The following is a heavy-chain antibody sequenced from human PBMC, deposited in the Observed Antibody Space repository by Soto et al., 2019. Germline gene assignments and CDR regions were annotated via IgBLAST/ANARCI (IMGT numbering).Heavy chain of an antibody. CDR1: GGTFSSYT. CDR2: IIPILGIA. Sequence: SVKVSCKSSGGTFSSYTISWVRQAPGQGLEWMGRIIPILGIANYAQKFQGRVTITADKSTSTAYMELSSLRSEDTAVYYCARDYGSGSYYKSRFDYWGQGTLVTVSS. V-gene: IGHV1-69*04. J-gene: IGHJ4*02. D-gene: IGHD3-10*01. CDR3: ARDYGSGSYYKSRFDY.